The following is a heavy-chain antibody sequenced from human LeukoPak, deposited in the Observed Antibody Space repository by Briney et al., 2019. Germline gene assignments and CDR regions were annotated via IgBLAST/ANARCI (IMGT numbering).Heavy chain of an antibody. CDR3: AKDPRYCSGGSCYGELSVDY. CDR2: ISSSSSYI. D-gene: IGHD2-15*01. V-gene: IGHV3-21*04. CDR1: GFTFSSYS. Sequence: PGGSLRLSCAASGFTFSSYSMNWVRQAPGKGLEWVSSISSSSSYIYYADSVKGRFTISRDNAKNSLYLQMNSLRAEDTAIYYCAKDPRYCSGGSCYGELSVDYWGQGTLVTVSS. J-gene: IGHJ4*02.